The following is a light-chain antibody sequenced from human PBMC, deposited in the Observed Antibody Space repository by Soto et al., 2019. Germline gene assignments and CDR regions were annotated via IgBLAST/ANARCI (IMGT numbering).Light chain of an antibody. V-gene: IGLV2-14*01. J-gene: IGLJ1*01. CDR3: SSYTSSSTSV. Sequence: QSALTQPASVSGSPGQSITISCTGTSSDVGGYNYVSWYQQHPGKAPKLMIYDVSNRPSGVSNRFSGSKSGNTASLTISGIQSEYEADYYCSSYTSSSTSVFGTGTKLTVL. CDR1: SSDVGGYNY. CDR2: DVS.